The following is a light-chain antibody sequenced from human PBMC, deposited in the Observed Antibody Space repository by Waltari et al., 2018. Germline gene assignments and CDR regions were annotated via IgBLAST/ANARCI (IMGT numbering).Light chain of an antibody. CDR1: SRDVGSYNL. CDR2: EGS. CDR3: CSYAGSRV. J-gene: IGLJ3*02. V-gene: IGLV2-23*01. Sequence: QSALTQPASVSGSPGQSITISCTGTSRDVGSYNLVSWYQQHPGKAPKLMIDEGSKRPSWVSNRFSGSKSGNTASLTISGLQAEDEADYYCCSYAGSRVFGGGTKLTVL.